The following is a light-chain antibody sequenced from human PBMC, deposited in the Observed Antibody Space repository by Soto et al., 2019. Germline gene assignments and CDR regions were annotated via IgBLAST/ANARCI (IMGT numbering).Light chain of an antibody. J-gene: IGKJ1*01. CDR3: QQYNTYPWT. CDR2: DAS. V-gene: IGKV1-5*01. Sequence: DIHMTQSPSTLSPSVGDRVTITCRASQSVYTWLAWYQQIPGKAPTLLISDASALARGVPSRFSGRGSWTDFTLTISRLQPDDFATYYCQQYNTYPWTFGQGTRV. CDR1: QSVYTW.